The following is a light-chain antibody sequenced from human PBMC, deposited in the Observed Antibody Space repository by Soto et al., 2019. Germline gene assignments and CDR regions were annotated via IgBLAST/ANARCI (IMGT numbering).Light chain of an antibody. J-gene: IGKJ1*01. CDR1: QSVSSS. CDR2: GAY. CDR3: QLYGDSPQP. Sequence: EIVLTQSPGTLSLSPGERATLSCRASQSVSSSLSWYQQKPGQAPRLLFYGAYNRATAIPDRFSGSGFGTDFTLTITRLEPEDFAVYYCQLYGDSPQPVGPVTQVEIK. V-gene: IGKV3-20*01.